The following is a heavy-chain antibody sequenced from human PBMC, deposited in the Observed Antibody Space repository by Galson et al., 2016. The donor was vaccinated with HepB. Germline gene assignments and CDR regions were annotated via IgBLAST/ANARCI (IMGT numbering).Heavy chain of an antibody. J-gene: IGHJ4*01. Sequence: SLRLSCAASGITFSDAWMSWVRQAPGKGLEWVSRIKTRRFGGTTEYSSPVRGRFTISRDDSTNTLFLQMNSLKTEATAIYYSGTNNDIRAAGTHFDYWGQGILVTVSS. D-gene: IGHD3-9*01. CDR2: IKTRRFGGTT. CDR1: GITFSDAW. V-gene: IGHV3-15*01. CDR3: GTNNDIRAAGTHFDY.